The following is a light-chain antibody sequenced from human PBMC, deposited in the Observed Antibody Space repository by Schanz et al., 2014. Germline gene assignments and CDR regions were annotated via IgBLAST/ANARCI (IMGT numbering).Light chain of an antibody. V-gene: IGKV3-15*01. J-gene: IGKJ1*01. CDR1: QSVSSN. CDR3: QQYYTTLGWT. Sequence: EIVMTQSPATLSVSPGERATLSCRASQSVSSNLAWFQQKPGQAPRLLIYGASTRATGIPARFSGSGSGTEFTLTISSLQAEDVAVYYCQQYYTTLGWTFGQGTKVEIK. CDR2: GAS.